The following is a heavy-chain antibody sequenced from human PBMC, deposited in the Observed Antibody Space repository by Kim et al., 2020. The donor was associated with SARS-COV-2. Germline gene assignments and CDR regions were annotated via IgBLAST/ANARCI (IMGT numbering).Heavy chain of an antibody. CDR1: GGSISSSSYY. CDR3: ARHLFHAGGWSGWFDP. J-gene: IGHJ5*02. V-gene: IGHV4-39*01. Sequence: SETLSLTCTVSGGSISSSSYYWGWIRQPPGKGLEWIGSIYYSGSTYYNPSLKSRVTISVDTSKNQFSLKLSSVTAADTAVYYCARHLFHAGGWSGWFDPWGQGTLVTVSS. CDR2: IYYSGST. D-gene: IGHD6-19*01.